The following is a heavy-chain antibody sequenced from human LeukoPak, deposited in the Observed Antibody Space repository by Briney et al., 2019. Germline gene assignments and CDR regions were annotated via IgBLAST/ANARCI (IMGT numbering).Heavy chain of an antibody. CDR2: IYPGDSDT. CDR1: GSSFTSYW. CDR3: ARQVGYPNRGWFDP. J-gene: IGHJ5*02. Sequence: GESLQISCQGSGSSFTSYWIGWVRPVPGKGLEWMGIIYPGDSDTRYSPSFQGQVTISADKSISTAYLQWSSLKASDTAMYYCARQVGYPNRGWFDPWGQGTLVTVSS. V-gene: IGHV5-51*01. D-gene: IGHD5-12*01.